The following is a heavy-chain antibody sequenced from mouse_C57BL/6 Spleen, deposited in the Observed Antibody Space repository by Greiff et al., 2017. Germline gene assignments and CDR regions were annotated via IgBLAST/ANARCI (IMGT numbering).Heavy chain of an antibody. D-gene: IGHD2-4*01. CDR1: GYAFTNYL. CDR2: INPGSGGT. CDR3: ARSNYDYAYWYFDV. Sequence: VQLQQSGAELVRPGASVKVSCKASGYAFTNYLIEWVKQRPGQGLEWIGVINPGSGGTNYNEKFKGKATLTVDKSSSTAYMALSSLTSEDSAVXFCARSNYDYAYWYFDVWGTGTTVTVSS. J-gene: IGHJ1*03. V-gene: IGHV1-54*01.